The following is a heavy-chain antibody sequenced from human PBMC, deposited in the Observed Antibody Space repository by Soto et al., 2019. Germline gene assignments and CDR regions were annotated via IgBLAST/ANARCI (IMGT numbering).Heavy chain of an antibody. CDR2: IYPSDSDT. J-gene: IGHJ4*02. CDR3: ARGGVSTRTFDY. D-gene: IGHD3-3*01. Sequence: GEALKISCKGSWYNFAGYWIAWVREMPGKGLELMGIIYPSDSDTRYRPSFQGQVTISADKSISSAYLQWSSLRASDTAMYYCARGGVSTRTFDYWGQGTPVTVSS. CDR1: WYNFAGYW. V-gene: IGHV5-51*01.